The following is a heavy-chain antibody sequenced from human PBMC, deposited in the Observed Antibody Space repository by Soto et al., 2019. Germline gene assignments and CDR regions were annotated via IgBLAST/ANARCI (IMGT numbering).Heavy chain of an antibody. J-gene: IGHJ6*02. CDR1: GGTFSSYA. D-gene: IGHD3-10*01. Sequence: QVQLVQSGAEVKKPGSTVKVSCKASGGTFSSYAISWVRQAPGQGLEWMGGIIPIFGTANYAQKFQGRVTITADESTSTAYMELSSLRSEDTAVYYCATASGSGSYSSKPLKGYYGMGVWGQGTTVTVSS. CDR2: IIPIFGTA. V-gene: IGHV1-69*12. CDR3: ATASGSGSYSSKPLKGYYGMGV.